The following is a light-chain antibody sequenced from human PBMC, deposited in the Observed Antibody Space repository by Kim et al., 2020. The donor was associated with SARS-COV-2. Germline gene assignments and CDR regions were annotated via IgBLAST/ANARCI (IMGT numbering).Light chain of an antibody. J-gene: IGKJ1*01. CDR2: DAS. Sequence: EIVLTQSPGTLSLSPGERATLSCRASQSVRSSYLAWYLQKPGQAPRLLIYDASSRATGIPDRLSGSGSGTDFTLTISSLEPEDFAVYYCQEYFSPPRTFGQGTKVEIK. CDR1: QSVRSSY. CDR3: QEYFSPPRT. V-gene: IGKV3-20*01.